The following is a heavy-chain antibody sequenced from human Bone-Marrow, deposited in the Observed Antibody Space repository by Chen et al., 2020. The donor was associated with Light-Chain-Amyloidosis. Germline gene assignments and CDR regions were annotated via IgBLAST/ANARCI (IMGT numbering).Heavy chain of an antibody. J-gene: IGHJ4*02. Sequence: VRLVESGGGVVQPGGSLRRSCAASGFVFTTYGFQWVRQAPGKGLEWVAFIRFDGSDKYYVDSVKGRFTISRDDSKNTVYLQMSRLRVEDTAMYYCAQLYSYGRPFNHWGQGTLVSVSS. CDR1: GFVFTTYG. V-gene: IGHV3-30*02. CDR2: IRFDGSDK. CDR3: AQLYSYGRPFNH. D-gene: IGHD5-18*01.